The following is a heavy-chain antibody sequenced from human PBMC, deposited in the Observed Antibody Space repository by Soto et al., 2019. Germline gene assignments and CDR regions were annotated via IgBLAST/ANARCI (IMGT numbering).Heavy chain of an antibody. J-gene: IGHJ3*02. CDR2: ISSSSSYI. D-gene: IGHD2-15*01. CDR1: GFTFSSYS. V-gene: IGHV3-21*01. Sequence: GGSLRLSCAASGFTFSSYSMNWVRQAPGKGLEWVSSISSSSSYIYYADSVKGRFAISRENAKNTLYLQMNSLRAEDTAVYYCARPGFGRWSSAFDIWGQGTVVTVSS. CDR3: ARPGFGRWSSAFDI.